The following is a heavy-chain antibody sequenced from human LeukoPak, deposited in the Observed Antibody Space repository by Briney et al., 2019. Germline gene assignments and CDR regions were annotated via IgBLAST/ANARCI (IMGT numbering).Heavy chain of an antibody. CDR3: AKDAMIRLYFDL. CDR2: ISYDGSNK. Sequence: GRSLRLSCAASGFTFSSYGMHWVRQAPGKGLEWVAVISYDGSNKYYADSVKGRFTISRDNSKNTLYPQMNSLRAEDTAVYYCAKDAMIRLYFDLWGRGTLVTVSS. V-gene: IGHV3-30*18. CDR1: GFTFSSYG. D-gene: IGHD2-2*01. J-gene: IGHJ2*01.